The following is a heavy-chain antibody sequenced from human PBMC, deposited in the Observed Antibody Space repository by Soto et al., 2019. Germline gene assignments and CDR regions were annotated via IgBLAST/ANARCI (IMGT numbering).Heavy chain of an antibody. CDR1: GFTFSSYA. D-gene: IGHD2-2*01. J-gene: IGHJ4*02. Sequence: PECSLRLSCAASGFTFSSYAMHWVRQAPGKGLEWVAVISYDGSNKYYADSVKGRFTISRDNSKNTLYLQMNSLRAEDTAVYYCARSGGYCISTSCSKGFDYWGQGT. CDR2: ISYDGSNK. V-gene: IGHV3-30-3*01. CDR3: ARSGGYCISTSCSKGFDY.